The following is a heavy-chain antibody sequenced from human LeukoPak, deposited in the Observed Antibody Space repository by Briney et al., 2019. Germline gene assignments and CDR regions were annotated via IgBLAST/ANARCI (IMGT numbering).Heavy chain of an antibody. CDR2: MNPNRGNT. CDR3: ARAGMQRGSSYFDY. D-gene: IGHD2-8*01. CDR1: GYTFTSYD. Sequence: ASVKVSCKASGYTFTSYDINWVRQATGQGLEWMGWMNPNRGNTGYAQKFQGRVTMTRNTSISTAYMELSSLRSEDTAVYYCARAGMQRGSSYFDYWVQGTLVTVSS. V-gene: IGHV1-8*01. J-gene: IGHJ4*02.